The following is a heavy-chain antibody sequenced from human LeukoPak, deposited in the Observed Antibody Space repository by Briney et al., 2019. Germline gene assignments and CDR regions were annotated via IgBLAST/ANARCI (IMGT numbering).Heavy chain of an antibody. D-gene: IGHD3-10*01. J-gene: IGHJ4*02. CDR3: ASPVIRGVLVGPHSFDY. Sequence: PGGSLRLSCAASGFNFSTFAMHWVRQAPGKGLEWLSIISYDGRNKNYADSVKGRFTISRDNSKSTLYLQMNSLRAEDTAVYYCASPVIRGVLVGPHSFDYWGQGTLVTVSS. V-gene: IGHV3-30*04. CDR2: ISYDGRNK. CDR1: GFNFSTFA.